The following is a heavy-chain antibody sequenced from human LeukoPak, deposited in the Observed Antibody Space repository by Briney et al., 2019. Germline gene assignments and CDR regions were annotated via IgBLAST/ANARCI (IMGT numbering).Heavy chain of an antibody. CDR3: ASKVSGPRRGYFDY. J-gene: IGHJ4*02. Sequence: GGSLRLSCAASGFTFSSYSMNWVRQAPGKGLEWVSCISSSSSYIYYADSVKGRFTISRDNAKNSLYLQMNSLRVEDTAVYYCASKVSGPRRGYFDYWGQGTLVTVSS. CDR2: ISSSSSYI. CDR1: GFTFSSYS. V-gene: IGHV3-21*01. D-gene: IGHD2-8*01.